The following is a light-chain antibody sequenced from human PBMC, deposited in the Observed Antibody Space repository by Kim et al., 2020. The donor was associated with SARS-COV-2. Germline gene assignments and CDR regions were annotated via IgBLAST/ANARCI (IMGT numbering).Light chain of an antibody. CDR2: QDT. V-gene: IGLV3-1*01. CDR1: NLGDRY. J-gene: IGLJ1*01. Sequence: VTPGQTATITSTVDNLGDRYVCWYQQKPGQSPVVVIYQDTKRPSGIPERFSGSNSGNSATLTISGTQAMDEADYYCQAWDSTSPYVFGTGTKVTVL. CDR3: QAWDSTSPYV.